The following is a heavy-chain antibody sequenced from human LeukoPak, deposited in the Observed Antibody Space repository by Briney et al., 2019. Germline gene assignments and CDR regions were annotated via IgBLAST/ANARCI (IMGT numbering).Heavy chain of an antibody. V-gene: IGHV3-30*18. CDR1: GFTFSSYG. J-gene: IGHJ3*02. D-gene: IGHD4-17*01. Sequence: GGSLRLSCAASGFTFSSYGMHWVRQAPGKGLEWVAVISYDGSNKYYADSVKGRFTISRDNSKNTLYLQMNSPRAEDTAVYYCAKVGMTTVTSDAFDIWGQGTMVTVSS. CDR3: AKVGMTTVTSDAFDI. CDR2: ISYDGSNK.